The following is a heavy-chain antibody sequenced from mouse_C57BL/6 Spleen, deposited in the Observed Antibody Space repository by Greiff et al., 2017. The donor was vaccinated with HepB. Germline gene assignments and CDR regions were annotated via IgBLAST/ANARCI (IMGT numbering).Heavy chain of an antibody. D-gene: IGHD3-2*02. Sequence: QVQLQQSGAELARPGASVKLSCKASGYTFTRYGISWVKQRTGQGLEWIGEIDPRSGNTYYNEKFKGKATMTADKASSTAYMELRSLTSEDSAVYFCAREGDSSGYGFAYWGQGTLVTVSA. CDR1: GYTFTRYG. J-gene: IGHJ3*01. CDR3: AREGDSSGYGFAY. V-gene: IGHV1-81*01. CDR2: IDPRSGNT.